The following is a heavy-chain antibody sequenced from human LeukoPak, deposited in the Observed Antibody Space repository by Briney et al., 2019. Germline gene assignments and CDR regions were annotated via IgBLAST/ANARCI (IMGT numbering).Heavy chain of an antibody. CDR3: ATNGPFDFWSGYPFL. CDR2: ISAYNGNT. Sequence: ASVKVSCKASGYTFTSYGISWVRQAPGQGLEWMGWISAYNGNTNYAQKLQGRVTMTTDTSTSTAYMELRSLRSDDTAVYYCATNGPFDFWSGYPFLWGQGTTVTVSS. J-gene: IGHJ6*02. D-gene: IGHD3-3*01. CDR1: GYTFTSYG. V-gene: IGHV1-18*01.